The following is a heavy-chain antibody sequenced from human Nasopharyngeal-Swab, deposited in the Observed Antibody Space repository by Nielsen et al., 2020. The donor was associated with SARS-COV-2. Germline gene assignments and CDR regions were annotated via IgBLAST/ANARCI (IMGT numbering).Heavy chain of an antibody. V-gene: IGHV4-34*01. CDR2: INHSGST. Sequence: SETLSLTCAVYGGSFCGYYWSWIRQPPGKGLEWIGEINHSGSTNYNPSLKSRVTISVDTSKNQFSLKLSSVTAADTAVYYCARVGDYYDSSDMGDYWGQGTLVTVSS. J-gene: IGHJ4*02. D-gene: IGHD3-22*01. CDR1: GGSFCGYY. CDR3: ARVGDYYDSSDMGDY.